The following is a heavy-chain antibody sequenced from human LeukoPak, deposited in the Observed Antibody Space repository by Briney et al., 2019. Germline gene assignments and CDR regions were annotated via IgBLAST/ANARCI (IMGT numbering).Heavy chain of an antibody. CDR2: ISSSSSYI. V-gene: IGHV3-21*01. Sequence: PGGSLRLSCAASGFTFSSYSMNWVRQAPGKGLEWVSSISSSSSYIYYADSVKGRFTISRDNAKNSLYLQMNSLRAEDTAVYYCARDGYCSSTSCLDYYYGMDVWGKGTRSPSPQ. J-gene: IGHJ6*01. CDR3: ARDGYCSSTSCLDYYYGMDV. CDR1: GFTFSSYS. D-gene: IGHD2-2*03.